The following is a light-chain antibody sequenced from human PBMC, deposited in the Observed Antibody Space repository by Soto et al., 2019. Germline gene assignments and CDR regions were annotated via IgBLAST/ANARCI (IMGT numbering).Light chain of an antibody. CDR3: QQYGSSPQT. Sequence: EIVLTQSPGTLSLSPGERATLSCRASQSVSRTYMAWYQQKPGQAPRLLVYGASNRATGIPDRFSGSGSGTGFTLTIGGLVPEDFAVYYCQQYGSSPQTFGQGTRLEIK. CDR1: QSVSRTY. CDR2: GAS. J-gene: IGKJ2*01. V-gene: IGKV3-20*01.